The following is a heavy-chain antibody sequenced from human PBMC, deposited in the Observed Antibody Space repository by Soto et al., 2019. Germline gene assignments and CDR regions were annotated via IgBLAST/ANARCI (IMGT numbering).Heavy chain of an antibody. Sequence: GESLKISCKASGYIIKNYWIGWVRQMPGQGLEWMGIIFPDDSDTRYSPSFQGHVTISVDKSISTAYVQWSSLKASDSAIYYCFRGGVTSRTFDYWGQGTLVTVS. CDR2: IFPDDSDT. CDR1: GYIIKNYW. V-gene: IGHV5-51*01. CDR3: FRGGVTSRTFDY. D-gene: IGHD3-16*01. J-gene: IGHJ4*02.